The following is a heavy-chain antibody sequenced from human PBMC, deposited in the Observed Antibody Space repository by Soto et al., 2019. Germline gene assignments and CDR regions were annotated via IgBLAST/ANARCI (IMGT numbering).Heavy chain of an antibody. CDR3: ARGVGYDFWSGYLNYYYYHYMDV. D-gene: IGHD3-3*01. CDR1: GGSFSGYY. V-gene: IGHV4-34*01. J-gene: IGHJ6*03. CDR2: INHSGST. Sequence: SETMSLTCAVYGGSFSGYYWSWISKPPGKGLEWIGEINHSGSTNYNPSLKSRVTISVDTSKNQFSPKLSSVTAADTAVYYCARGVGYDFWSGYLNYYYYHYMDVWGKGTTVTVSS.